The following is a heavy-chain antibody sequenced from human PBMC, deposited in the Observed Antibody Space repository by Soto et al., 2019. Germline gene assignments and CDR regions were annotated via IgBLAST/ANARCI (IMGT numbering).Heavy chain of an antibody. CDR1: GFTVSRSY. Sequence: GGSLRLSCAASGFTVSRSYMSWVRQAPGKGLEWVSTIYTPGSTYYADSVKGRFTISRDNSKNTLYLQMNSLRAEDTAVYYCAKVGETYYYYGMDVWGQGTTVTVSS. CDR3: AKVGETYYYYGMDV. J-gene: IGHJ6*02. V-gene: IGHV3-66*02. D-gene: IGHD2-2*01. CDR2: IYTPGST.